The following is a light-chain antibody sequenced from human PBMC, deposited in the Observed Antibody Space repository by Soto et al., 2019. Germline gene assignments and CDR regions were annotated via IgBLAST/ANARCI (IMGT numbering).Light chain of an antibody. CDR2: DTS. CDR1: QSVSNY. J-gene: IGKJ3*01. V-gene: IGKV3-11*01. CDR3: QQFGSSPGFT. Sequence: EIVLTQSPATLSLSPGERATLSCRASQSVSNYLIWYQQKPGQAPRLLIHDTSNRATGIPAKFTGSGSGTDFTLTISSLEPEDFAVYYCQQFGSSPGFTFGPGTIVDIK.